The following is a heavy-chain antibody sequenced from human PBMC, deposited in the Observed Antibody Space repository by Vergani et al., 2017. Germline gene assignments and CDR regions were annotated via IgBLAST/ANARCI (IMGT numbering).Heavy chain of an antibody. CDR2: VSTGTKSQ. CDR3: ARAGTRYFDWLLPRYYGMDV. Sequence: QLVESGGGWVQPGGSLRLSCVVSGFDFSSYIMNWVRQAPGKGLEWVSFVSTGTKSQSYAESVKGRFTISRDSAKNSLYLQMDSLRAEDTAVYYCARAGTRYFDWLLPRYYGMDVWGQGTTVTVSS. D-gene: IGHD3-9*01. J-gene: IGHJ6*02. CDR1: GFDFSSYI. V-gene: IGHV3-48*01.